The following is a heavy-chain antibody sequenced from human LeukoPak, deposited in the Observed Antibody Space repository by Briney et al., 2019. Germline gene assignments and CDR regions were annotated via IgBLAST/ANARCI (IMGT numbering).Heavy chain of an antibody. CDR1: AFTFSDYW. CDR3: TTVGIGREWLRYYFDY. Sequence: GGSLRLSCAASAFTFSDYWMTWVRQAPGKGLEWVANINEDGSLKYYVDSVKGRFTISRDNTKNSLYLQMTALRAEDTAVYYCTTVGIGREWLRYYFDYWGQGTLVTVSS. D-gene: IGHD5-12*01. J-gene: IGHJ4*02. V-gene: IGHV3-7*03. CDR2: INEDGSLK.